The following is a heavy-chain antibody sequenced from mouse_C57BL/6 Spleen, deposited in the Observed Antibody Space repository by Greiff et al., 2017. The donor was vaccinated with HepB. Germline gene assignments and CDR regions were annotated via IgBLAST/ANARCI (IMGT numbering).Heavy chain of an antibody. CDR3: ARGGDLRRRAWFAY. Sequence: EVHLVESGGGLVKPGGSLKLSCAASGFTFSDYGMHWVRQAPEKGLEWVAYISSGSSTIYYADTVKGRFTISRDNAKNTLFLQMTSLRSEDTAMYYCARGGDLRRRAWFAYWGQGTLVTVSA. J-gene: IGHJ3*01. D-gene: IGHD2-12*01. CDR2: ISSGSSTI. CDR1: GFTFSDYG. V-gene: IGHV5-17*01.